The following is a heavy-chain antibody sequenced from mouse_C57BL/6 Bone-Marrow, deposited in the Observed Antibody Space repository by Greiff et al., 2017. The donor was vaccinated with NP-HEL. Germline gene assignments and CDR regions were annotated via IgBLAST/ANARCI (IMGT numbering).Heavy chain of an antibody. CDR2: IDPSASYT. D-gene: IGHD1-1*01. Sequence: QVQLQQPGAELVKPGASVKLSCKASGYTFTSYWMQWVKQRPGQGLEWIGEIDPSASYTNYNQKFKGKATLTVDTSSSTAYMQLSSLTSEDSAVYYWARRIITTLDYWGQGTTLTVSS. CDR3: ARRIITTLDY. V-gene: IGHV1-50*01. CDR1: GYTFTSYW. J-gene: IGHJ2*01.